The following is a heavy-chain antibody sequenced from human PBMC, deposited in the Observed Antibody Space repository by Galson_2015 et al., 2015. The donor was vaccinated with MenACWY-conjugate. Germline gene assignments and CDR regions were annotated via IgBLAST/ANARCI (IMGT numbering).Heavy chain of an antibody. Sequence: QSGAEVKKPGESLEISCKASGYIFTTYWIAWVRQMPGKGLEWMGLISPGDSNTRYSPSFQGQVTISADKSISTAYLQWSSLKASDTAMYYCARHHPGGRGMDVWGQGTTVTVSS. CDR3: ARHHPGGRGMDV. V-gene: IGHV5-51*01. CDR1: GYIFTTYW. J-gene: IGHJ6*02. CDR2: ISPGDSNT. D-gene: IGHD1-26*01.